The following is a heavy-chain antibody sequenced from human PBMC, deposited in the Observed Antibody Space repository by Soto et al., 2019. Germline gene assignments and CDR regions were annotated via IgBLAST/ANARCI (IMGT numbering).Heavy chain of an antibody. CDR3: ARDHCKWSYLNY. Sequence: QVQLVESGGGVVQPGRSLRLSCAASGFTFSSYGMHWVRQAPGKGLEWVAVIWYDGSNKYYADSVKGRFTISRDNSKNTLYLQMNSLRAEDTAVYYCARDHCKWSYLNYWGQGTLVTVSS. CDR2: IWYDGSNK. CDR1: GFTFSSYG. V-gene: IGHV3-33*01. D-gene: IGHD3-3*01. J-gene: IGHJ4*02.